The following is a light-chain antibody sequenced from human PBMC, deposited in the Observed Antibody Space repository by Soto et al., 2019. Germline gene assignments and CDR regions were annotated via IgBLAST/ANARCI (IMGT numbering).Light chain of an antibody. CDR1: SSDVGGYNY. V-gene: IGLV2-14*03. CDR2: HVT. J-gene: IGLJ1*01. Sequence: QSALTQHDSVSGSHVQSITIFCTGTSSDVGGYNYVSWYQQHPGKAPILMIYHVTNRPSGVSNRFSASKSGNTASLTISGLQAEDEADYYCSSYTSSSTYVFGTGTKVTVL. CDR3: SSYTSSSTYV.